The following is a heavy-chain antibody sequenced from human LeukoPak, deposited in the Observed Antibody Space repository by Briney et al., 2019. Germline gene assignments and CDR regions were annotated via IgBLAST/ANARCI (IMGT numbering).Heavy chain of an antibody. J-gene: IGHJ6*04. D-gene: IGHD3-10*02. CDR1: GFTFSVYW. CDR3: AELGITMIGGV. V-gene: IGHV3-7*01. CDR2: IKQDGSEK. Sequence: GGSLRLSCAASGFTFSVYWMSWVRQAPGKGLEWVANIKQDGSEKYYVDSVKGRFTISRDNAKNALYLQMNSLRAEDTAVYYCAELGITMIGGVWGKGTTVTISS.